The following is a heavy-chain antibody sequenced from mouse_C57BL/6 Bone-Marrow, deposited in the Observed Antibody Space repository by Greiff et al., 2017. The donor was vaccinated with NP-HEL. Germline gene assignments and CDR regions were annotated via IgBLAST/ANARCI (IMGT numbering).Heavy chain of an antibody. J-gene: IGHJ2*01. CDR3: ASCAAY. V-gene: IGHV1-59*01. CDR1: GYTFTSYW. D-gene: IGHD6-1*01. CDR2: IDPSDSYT. Sequence: QVQLQQPGAELVRPGTSVKLSCKASGYTFTSYWMHWVKQRPGQGLEWIGVIDPSDSYTNYNQKFKGKATLTVDTSSSTAYMQLSSLTSEYSAVYYCASCAAYWGQGTTLTVSS.